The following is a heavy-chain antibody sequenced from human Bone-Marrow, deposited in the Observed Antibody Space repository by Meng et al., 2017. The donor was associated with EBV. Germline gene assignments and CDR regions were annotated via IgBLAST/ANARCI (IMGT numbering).Heavy chain of an antibody. CDR1: GGSISSSNC. CDR2: IYHSGST. V-gene: IGHV4-4*02. CDR3: ARDQGYYDSRGFDY. Sequence: LPEPAPGLVKPSGTLSLTCAVSGGSISSSNCGSWVRQPPGKGLEWMGEIYHSGSTNYNPSLKSRVTITVDKSKNQFSLKLSSVTAADTAVYYCARDQGYYDSRGFDYWGQGTLVTVSS. J-gene: IGHJ4*02. D-gene: IGHD3-22*01.